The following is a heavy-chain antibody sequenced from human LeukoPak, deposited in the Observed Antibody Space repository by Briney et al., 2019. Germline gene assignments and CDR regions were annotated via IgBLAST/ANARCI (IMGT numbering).Heavy chain of an antibody. CDR3: AKGVFWSGYRQMYYFDY. Sequence: SETLSLTCTVSGGSISSYYWSWIRQPPGKGLEWIGHVYYDGSSNYNTSLKSRVTTSVDTSRNQFSLKLNSMTAADTAVYYCAKGVFWSGYRQMYYFDYWGQGTLVTVSS. V-gene: IGHV4-59*01. D-gene: IGHD3-3*01. J-gene: IGHJ4*02. CDR2: VYYDGSS. CDR1: GGSISSYY.